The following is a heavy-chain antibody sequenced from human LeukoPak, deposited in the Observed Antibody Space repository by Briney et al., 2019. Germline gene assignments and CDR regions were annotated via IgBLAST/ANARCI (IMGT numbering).Heavy chain of an antibody. CDR1: GGSISRSSYY. Sequence: SETLSLTCIVSGGSISRSSYYWGWIRQPPGKGLEWIGRISYSGSTDYNPSLRSRVIISADTSKNQFSLKLSSVTAADTAVYYCARMRREGGYFNYFDYWGQGTLVTVSS. J-gene: IGHJ4*02. CDR2: ISYSGST. CDR3: ARMRREGGYFNYFDY. V-gene: IGHV4-39*01. D-gene: IGHD5-12*01.